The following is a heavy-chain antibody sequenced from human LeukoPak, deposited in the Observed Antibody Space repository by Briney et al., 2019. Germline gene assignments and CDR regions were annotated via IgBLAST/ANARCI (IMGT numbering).Heavy chain of an antibody. J-gene: IGHJ4*02. CDR1: GFTFSSYS. V-gene: IGHV3-21*01. D-gene: IGHD6-19*01. Sequence: GGSLRLSCAASGFTFSSYSMNWVRQAPGKGLEWVSSISSSSSYIYYADSVKDRFTISRGNAKNSLYLQMNSLRAEDTAVYYCARDFIAVAGLGDWGQGTLVTVSP. CDR3: ARDFIAVAGLGD. CDR2: ISSSSSYI.